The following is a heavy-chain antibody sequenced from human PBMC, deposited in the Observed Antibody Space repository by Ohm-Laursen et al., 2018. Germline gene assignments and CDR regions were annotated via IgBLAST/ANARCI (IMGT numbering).Heavy chain of an antibody. CDR3: AILSGYQHIFDY. J-gene: IGHJ4*02. CDR1: GYTFTSYY. D-gene: IGHD3-22*01. Sequence: ASVKVSCKASGYTFTSYYMHWVRQAPGQGLEWMGIINLSGGSTSHAQKFQGRVTMTRDTSTSTVYMELSGLRSEDTAVYYCAILSGYQHIFDYWGQGTLVTVSS. CDR2: INLSGGST. V-gene: IGHV1-46*01.